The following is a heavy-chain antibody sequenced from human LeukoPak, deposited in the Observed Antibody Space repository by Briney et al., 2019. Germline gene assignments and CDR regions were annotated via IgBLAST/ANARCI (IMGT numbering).Heavy chain of an antibody. V-gene: IGHV3-30*03. D-gene: IGHD6-19*01. CDR3: ARGAGNGDDAFDI. Sequence: GGSLRLSCAASGFTFSSYSMNWVRQAPGKGLEWVAVISYDGSNKYYADSVKGRFTISRDNSKNTLYLQMNSLRAEDTAVYYCARGAGNGDDAFDIWGQGTMVTVSS. CDR2: ISYDGSNK. J-gene: IGHJ3*02. CDR1: GFTFSSYS.